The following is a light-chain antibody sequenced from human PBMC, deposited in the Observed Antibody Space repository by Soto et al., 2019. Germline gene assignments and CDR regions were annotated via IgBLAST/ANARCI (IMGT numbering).Light chain of an antibody. V-gene: IGKV3-20*01. CDR3: QQYGSSPRVT. Sequence: EIVLTQSPGTLSLSPGERATLSCRASQSVSSSYLAWYQQKPGQAPRLLIYGAYSRATGIPDRFSGSGSGTDVTLTISRLEPEDVAVYYCQQYGSSPRVTFGGGTKVQIK. CDR1: QSVSSSY. J-gene: IGKJ4*01. CDR2: GAY.